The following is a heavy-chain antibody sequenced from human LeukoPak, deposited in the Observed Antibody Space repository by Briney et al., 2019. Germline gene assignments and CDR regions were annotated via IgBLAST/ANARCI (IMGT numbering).Heavy chain of an antibody. CDR2: IYNSGSTNYNPSFST. Sequence: SETLSLTCTLSGVSISSYYWSWIRQPPGKGLEWIGYIYNSGSTNYNPSFSTNYNPSLKSRVTISVDTSKDQFSLKLSSVTAADTAVYYCARDRTRAMWPYYYYYYMDVWGKGTTVTVSS. CDR1: GVSISSYY. D-gene: IGHD1-1*01. CDR3: ARDRTRAMWPYYYYYYMDV. V-gene: IGHV4-4*09. J-gene: IGHJ6*03.